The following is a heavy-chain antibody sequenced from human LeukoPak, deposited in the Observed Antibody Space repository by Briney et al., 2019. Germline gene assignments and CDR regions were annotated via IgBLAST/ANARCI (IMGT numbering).Heavy chain of an antibody. Sequence: ASVKVSCKASGGTFSSYAISWVRQAPGQGLEGMGGIIPIFGTADYAQKFQGRVTITTDESTSTAYMELSSLRSEDTALYYCARDDGDDIVVVPAADWGQGTLVTVSS. V-gene: IGHV1-69*05. D-gene: IGHD2-2*01. CDR2: IIPIFGTA. CDR3: ARDDGDDIVVVPAAD. J-gene: IGHJ4*02. CDR1: GGTFSSYA.